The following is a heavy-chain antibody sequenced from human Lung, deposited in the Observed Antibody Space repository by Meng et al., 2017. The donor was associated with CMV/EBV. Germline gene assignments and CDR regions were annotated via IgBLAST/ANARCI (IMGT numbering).Heavy chain of an antibody. Sequence: SVXVSXXASGYTLTNYYIHWVRQAPGQGLEWMGIINPSDNTTIYAQKFQGRVTMTRDTSTSTVYMELSSLRSDDTALYYCARDLGYSSSWYFQYYFDCWGQGXLVT. J-gene: IGHJ4*02. CDR1: GYTLTNYY. D-gene: IGHD6-13*01. V-gene: IGHV1-46*01. CDR3: ARDLGYSSSWYFQYYFDC. CDR2: INPSDNTT.